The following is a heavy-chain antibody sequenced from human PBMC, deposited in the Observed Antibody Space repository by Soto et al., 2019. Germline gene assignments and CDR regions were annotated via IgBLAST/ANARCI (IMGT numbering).Heavy chain of an antibody. D-gene: IGHD6-19*01. J-gene: IGHJ4*02. CDR2: IFSNDEK. CDR1: GFSLSNARMG. V-gene: IGHV2-26*01. Sequence: QVTLKESGPVLVNPTETLTLTCTVSGFSLSNARMGVSWIRQPPGKALEWLAHIFSNDEKSYSTSLKSRLTISKDTSKSQVVLTMTNMDPVDTATYYCARIPEADRIAVAGYYFDYWGQGTLVTVSS. CDR3: ARIPEADRIAVAGYYFDY.